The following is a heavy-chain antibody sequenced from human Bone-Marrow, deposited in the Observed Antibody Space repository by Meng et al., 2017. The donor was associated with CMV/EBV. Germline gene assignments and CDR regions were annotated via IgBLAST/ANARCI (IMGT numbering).Heavy chain of an antibody. Sequence: ASVKVSCKASGYTFTGYYMHWVRQAPGQGLEWMGWINPNSGGTNYAQKFQGRVTMTRDTSTSTVYMERRRLRSCDTAVYYCARDRGVGRITAPADVWGQGTTVTVSS. J-gene: IGHJ6*02. CDR1: GYTFTGYY. CDR2: INPNSGGT. V-gene: IGHV1-2*02. D-gene: IGHD3-10*01. CDR3: ARDRGVGRITAPADV.